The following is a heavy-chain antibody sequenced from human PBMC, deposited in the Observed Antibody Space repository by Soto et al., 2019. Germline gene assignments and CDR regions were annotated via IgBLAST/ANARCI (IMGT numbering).Heavy chain of an antibody. V-gene: IGHV1-69*02. CDR1: GGTFSSYT. CDR3: ARGSTAASVYYYYYMDV. Sequence: QVQLVQSGAEVKKPGSSVKVSCKASGGTFSSYTISWVRQAPGQGLEWMGRIIPILGIANYAQKFQGRVTITVDKSTSTAYMELSSLRSEDTAMYYCARGSTAASVYYYYYMDVWGKGTTVTVSS. D-gene: IGHD6-13*01. CDR2: IIPILGIA. J-gene: IGHJ6*03.